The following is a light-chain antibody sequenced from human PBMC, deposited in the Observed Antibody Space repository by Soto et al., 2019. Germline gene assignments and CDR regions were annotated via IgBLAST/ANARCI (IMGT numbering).Light chain of an antibody. Sequence: QSALTQPASMSGSPGQSITISCTGTSGDVGFYDFVSWYQQHPGKVPRLIIYGVTKRPSGVAHRFSGSKSGNTASLTISWLQVEDEAAYSCASYTGSSTYFFGGGTKLTVL. J-gene: IGLJ2*01. CDR1: SGDVGFYDF. CDR3: ASYTGSSTYF. CDR2: GVT. V-gene: IGLV2-14*03.